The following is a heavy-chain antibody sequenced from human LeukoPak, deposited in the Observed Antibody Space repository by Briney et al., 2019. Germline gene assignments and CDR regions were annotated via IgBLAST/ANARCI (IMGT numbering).Heavy chain of an antibody. V-gene: IGHV3-48*03. J-gene: IGHJ4*02. CDR2: ISRTGNSK. CDR3: ARGPYSSNWYVDY. Sequence: PGGSLRLSCAASGFTFRSYVMHWVRLAPGKGLEWISYISRTGNSKYYADSVKGRFTISRDSTKNSLYLQMNSLRAEDTAVYYCARGPYSSNWYVDYWGQGTLVTVAS. CDR1: GFTFRSYV. D-gene: IGHD6-13*01.